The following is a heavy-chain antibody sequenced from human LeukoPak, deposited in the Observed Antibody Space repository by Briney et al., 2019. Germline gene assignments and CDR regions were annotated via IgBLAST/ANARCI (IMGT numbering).Heavy chain of an antibody. CDR1: GFTFSRFW. D-gene: IGHD4-11*01. CDR3: ARDRESESDSEGDY. V-gene: IGHV3-7*01. J-gene: IGHJ4*02. CDR2: IKQGGSEI. Sequence: LGGSLRLSCSASGFTFSRFWMSWVRQAPGKGLEYVALIKQGGSEIFHMDSVKGRSTISRDDATNSLYLQMNSLRVKDTALYYCARDRESESDSEGDYWGQGTLVTVSS.